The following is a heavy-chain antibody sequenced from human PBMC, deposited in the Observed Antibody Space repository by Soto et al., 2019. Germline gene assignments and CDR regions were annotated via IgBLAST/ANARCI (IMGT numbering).Heavy chain of an antibody. Sequence: EVQLVESGGGLVQPGGSLRLSCAASKFSFSGYWLHWVRQAPGKGLMWVSRVNPDGSTTTYADSVKGRFTISRDNARDTVFLQMNSLRAGDTAVYYCARVASGSYDWFAPWGQGTRVTVSS. CDR1: KFSFSGYW. CDR2: VNPDGSTT. J-gene: IGHJ5*02. V-gene: IGHV3-74*01. CDR3: ARVASGSYDWFAP. D-gene: IGHD1-26*01.